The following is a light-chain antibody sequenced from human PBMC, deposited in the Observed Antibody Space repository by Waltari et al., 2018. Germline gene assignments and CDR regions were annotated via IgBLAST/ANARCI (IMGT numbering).Light chain of an antibody. CDR3: TSYTSSHSLV. V-gene: IGLV2-14*03. J-gene: IGLJ1*01. CDR2: DVS. CDR1: SRDDGNYDW. Sequence: QTALTQPASVSGSPGQSITIPCTGTSRDDGNYDWVSWYQQHPGKAPKVVIFDVSYRPSGVSNRFSGSKSGNTASLTISGLQAEDEADYYCTSYTSSHSLVFGTGTKVTVL.